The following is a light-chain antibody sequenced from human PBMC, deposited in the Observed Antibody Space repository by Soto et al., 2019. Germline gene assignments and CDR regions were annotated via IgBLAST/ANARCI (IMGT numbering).Light chain of an antibody. CDR2: GAS. Sequence: EIVMTQSPATLSVSPGERATLSCRASQSINNNLAWYQQKPGQAPRLLVYGASTRAAGIPARFSGSGSGTEFILTISSLQSEDFAVYYCQQYNNRPPDTFGQGTKLEIK. CDR1: QSINNN. CDR3: QQYNNRPPDT. V-gene: IGKV3-15*01. J-gene: IGKJ2*01.